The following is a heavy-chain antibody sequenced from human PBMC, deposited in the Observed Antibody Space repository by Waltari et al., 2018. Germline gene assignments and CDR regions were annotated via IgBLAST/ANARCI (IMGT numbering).Heavy chain of an antibody. CDR3: ARDQGSYHFDY. J-gene: IGHJ4*02. D-gene: IGHD1-26*01. Sequence: QVQLVESGGGVVQPGRSLRLSCAASGFTFSNYGMHWVRQAPGKGLEWVAVIWYDGSNKYYADSVKGRFTISRDNSKNTLYLQMNSLRAEDTAVYYCARDQGSYHFDYWGQGTLVTVSS. V-gene: IGHV3-33*01. CDR1: GFTFSNYG. CDR2: IWYDGSNK.